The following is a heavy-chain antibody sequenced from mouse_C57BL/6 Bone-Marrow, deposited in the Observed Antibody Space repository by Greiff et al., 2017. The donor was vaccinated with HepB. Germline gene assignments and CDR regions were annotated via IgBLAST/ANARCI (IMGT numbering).Heavy chain of an antibody. CDR3: TRWIYYDYDAGYFDY. CDR2: IDPSDSYT. CDR1: GYTFTSYW. V-gene: IGHV1-69*01. Sequence: QVQLQQSGAELVMPGASVKLSCKASGYTFTSYWMHWVKQRPGQGLEWIGEIDPSDSYTNYNQKFKGKSTLTVDKSSSTAYMQLSSLTSEDSAVYYCTRWIYYDYDAGYFDYWGQGTTLTVSS. J-gene: IGHJ2*01. D-gene: IGHD2-4*01.